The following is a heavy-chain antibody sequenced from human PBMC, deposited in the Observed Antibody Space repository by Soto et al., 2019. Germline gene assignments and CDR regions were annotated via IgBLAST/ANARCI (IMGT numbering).Heavy chain of an antibody. J-gene: IGHJ6*02. V-gene: IGHV3-7*03. CDR1: GFTFSSYW. D-gene: IGHD6-13*01. CDR3: ARYSSRWYHILLYYDGMDV. Sequence: GGSLRLSCAASGFTFSSYWMSWVRQAPGKGLEWVANIKQDGSEKYYVDSVKGRFTISRDNAKNSLYLQMNSLRAEDTAVYYCARYSSRWYHILLYYDGMDVCGQGTTVTVYS. CDR2: IKQDGSEK.